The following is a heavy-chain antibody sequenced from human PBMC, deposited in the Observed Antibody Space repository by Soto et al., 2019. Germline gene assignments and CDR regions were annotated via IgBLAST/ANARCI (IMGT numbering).Heavy chain of an antibody. J-gene: IGHJ4*02. V-gene: IGHV3-74*01. Sequence: GGSLRLSCAASGFIFNNYWMYWVRQAPGKGLVWVSRIYTDGSSTSYADSVKGRFTISRDNANNMLYLHMESLRAEDTGIYFCARDQARAWSFQLDFRVRGTLVTVSS. CDR3: ARDQARAWSFQLDF. D-gene: IGHD6-6*01. CDR2: IYTDGSST. CDR1: GFIFNNYW.